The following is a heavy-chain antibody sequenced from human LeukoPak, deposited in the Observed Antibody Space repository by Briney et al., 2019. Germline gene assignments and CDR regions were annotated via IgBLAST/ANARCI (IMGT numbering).Heavy chain of an antibody. D-gene: IGHD3-16*02. Sequence: GGSLRLSCAASGFTFSTYSMNWVRQAPVKGLEWVAGISDSGGYTYYADSVKGRFTISRDNSKYTLYLQMNRLRAEDTAVYYCAAQKRGNYRPYYFDYWGQGTLVTVSS. V-gene: IGHV3-23*01. CDR3: AAQKRGNYRPYYFDY. J-gene: IGHJ4*02. CDR1: GFTFSTYS. CDR2: ISDSGGYT.